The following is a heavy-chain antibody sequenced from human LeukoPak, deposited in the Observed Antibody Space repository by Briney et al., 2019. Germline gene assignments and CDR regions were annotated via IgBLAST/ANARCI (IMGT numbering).Heavy chain of an antibody. V-gene: IGHV3-7*01. CDR3: MCWGTDNH. CDR2: INPGGNEI. J-gene: IGHJ4*02. Sequence: TGGSLRLSCTFSGLTFRSYWMNWVRQARGKGLEWVANINPGGNEIRSVDSVKGRSIISRDNAKNSLDLQMSSLRVEDTAVYYCMCWGTDNHWGQGILVTVSS. CDR1: GLTFRSYW. D-gene: IGHD7-27*01.